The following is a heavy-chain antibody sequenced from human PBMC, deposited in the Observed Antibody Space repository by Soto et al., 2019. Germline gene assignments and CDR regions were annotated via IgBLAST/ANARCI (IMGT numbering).Heavy chain of an antibody. Sequence: SETLSLTCTVSGGSISSGGYYWSWIRQHPGKGLEWIGYIYYSGSTYYNPSLKSRVTISVDTSKNQFSLKLSSVTAADTAVYYCARVTDDYVWGSYRYTAPRGYFQHWGQGTLVTV. J-gene: IGHJ1*01. CDR2: IYYSGST. D-gene: IGHD3-16*02. V-gene: IGHV4-31*03. CDR3: ARVTDDYVWGSYRYTAPRGYFQH. CDR1: GGSISSGGYY.